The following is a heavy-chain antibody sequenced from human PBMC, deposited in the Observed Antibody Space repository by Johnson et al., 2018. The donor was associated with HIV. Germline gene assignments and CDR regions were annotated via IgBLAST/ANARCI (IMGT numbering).Heavy chain of an antibody. D-gene: IGHD6-13*01. J-gene: IGHJ3*02. Sequence: VQLVESGGGVVQPGGSLRLSCAASGFTFSSYTMHWVRQAPGKGLEYVSSISTNGGRTLYANSVKGRFTISRDNSKNTLYLQMGSLRAEDMAVYYCARDGQWGSTTWYSAFDIWGQGTMVTVSS. CDR1: GFTFSSYT. CDR2: ISTNGGRT. V-gene: IGHV3-64*01. CDR3: ARDGQWGSTTWYSAFDI.